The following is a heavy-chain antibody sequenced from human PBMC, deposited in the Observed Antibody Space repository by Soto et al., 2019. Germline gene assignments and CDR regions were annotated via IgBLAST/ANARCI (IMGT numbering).Heavy chain of an antibody. CDR1: GFTFSLYA. Sequence: GGSLRLSCAASGFTFSLYAMTWVRQAPGKGLEWVSGISAAGGSTYYAASVKGRFTISRDSSKNTLYLQMNSLRVEDTAVYYCAKDQRTVSTRGSLDYWGQGTLVTVSS. J-gene: IGHJ4*02. CDR3: AKDQRTVSTRGSLDY. V-gene: IGHV3-23*01. D-gene: IGHD2-8*02. CDR2: ISAAGGST.